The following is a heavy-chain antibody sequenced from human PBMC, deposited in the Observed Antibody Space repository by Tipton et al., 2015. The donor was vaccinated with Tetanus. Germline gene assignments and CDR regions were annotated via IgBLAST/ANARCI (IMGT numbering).Heavy chain of an antibody. CDR3: ARQRVAYSSTWYDS. CDR2: ISGGSDYM. Sequence: SLRLSCAASGFMFSGYSISWVRQAPGKGLEWVSSISGGSDYMYYGDSVRGRFTISRDNAQNSLFLQMNSLGAEDTAVYYCARQRVAYSSTWYDSWGQGIMVTVSS. D-gene: IGHD5-18*01. V-gene: IGHV3-21*01. J-gene: IGHJ5*01. CDR1: GFMFSGYS.